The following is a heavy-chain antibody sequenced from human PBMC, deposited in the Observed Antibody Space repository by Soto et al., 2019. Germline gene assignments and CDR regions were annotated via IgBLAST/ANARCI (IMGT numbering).Heavy chain of an antibody. Sequence: LRLSCAASGFTFSSYAMHWVRQAPGKGLEWVAVISYDGSNKYYADSVKGRFTISRDNSKNTLYLQMNSLRAEDTAVYYCARARTDGDNYFDYWGQGTLVTVSS. J-gene: IGHJ4*02. CDR2: ISYDGSNK. CDR1: GFTFSSYA. D-gene: IGHD4-17*01. V-gene: IGHV3-30-3*01. CDR3: ARARTDGDNYFDY.